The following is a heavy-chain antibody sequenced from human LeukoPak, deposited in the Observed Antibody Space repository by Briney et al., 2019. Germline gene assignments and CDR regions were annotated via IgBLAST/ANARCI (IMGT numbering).Heavy chain of an antibody. CDR3: ARDRCSSTSCYPNWFDP. Sequence: ASVKVSCKASGYTFTSYGISWVRQAPGQGLEWMGWISAYNGDTNYAQKLQGRVTMTTDTSTSTAYMELRSLRSDDTAVYCCARDRCSSTSCYPNWFDPWGQGTLVTVSS. CDR2: ISAYNGDT. V-gene: IGHV1-18*01. J-gene: IGHJ5*02. D-gene: IGHD2-2*01. CDR1: GYTFTSYG.